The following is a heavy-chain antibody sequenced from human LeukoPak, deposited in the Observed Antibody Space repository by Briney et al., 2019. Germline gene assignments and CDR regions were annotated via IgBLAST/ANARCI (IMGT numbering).Heavy chain of an antibody. CDR3: AREKIAATGTGWFDP. D-gene: IGHD6-13*01. J-gene: IGHJ5*02. CDR1: GFAFSPYA. V-gene: IGHV3-30-3*01. CDR2: ISDDRSKT. Sequence: QAGGSLRLSCTGSGFAFSPYAIHWVRQAPGKGLEWVGVISDDRSKTYYADSVKGRFTISRDNSKNTLFLQTNSLRPEDTAVYYCAREKIAATGTGWFDPWGQGTLVTVSS.